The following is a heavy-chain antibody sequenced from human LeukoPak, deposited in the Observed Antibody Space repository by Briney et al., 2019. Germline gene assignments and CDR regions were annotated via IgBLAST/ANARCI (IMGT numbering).Heavy chain of an antibody. Sequence: HGESLKISCKGSGYSFTSYWIGWVRQMPGKGLEWMGIIYPGDSDTRYSPSFQGQVTISADKSISTAYLQWSSLKASDTAMYYCARRVAADSNLGYYGMDVWGQGTTVTVSS. D-gene: IGHD6-13*01. CDR2: IYPGDSDT. V-gene: IGHV5-51*01. CDR3: ARRVAADSNLGYYGMDV. J-gene: IGHJ6*02. CDR1: GYSFTSYW.